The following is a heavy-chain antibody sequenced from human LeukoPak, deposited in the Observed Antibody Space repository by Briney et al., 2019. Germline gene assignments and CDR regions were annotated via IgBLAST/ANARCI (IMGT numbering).Heavy chain of an antibody. CDR1: GFTFSSYA. Sequence: GGSLRLSCAASGFTFSSYAMSWVRQAPGKGLEWVSDISGSGDNTYYADSVKGRFTISRDNSKNTLYVQVNSLGTEDTAAYYCAKGSYYDSSGSFYFDYWGQGTLVTVSS. V-gene: IGHV3-23*01. CDR2: ISGSGDNT. CDR3: AKGSYYDSSGSFYFDY. J-gene: IGHJ4*02. D-gene: IGHD3-22*01.